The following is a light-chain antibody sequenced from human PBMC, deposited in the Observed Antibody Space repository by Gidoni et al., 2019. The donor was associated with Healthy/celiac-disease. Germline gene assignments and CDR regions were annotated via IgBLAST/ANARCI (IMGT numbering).Light chain of an antibody. CDR3: QQYNSYPGT. CDR2: KAS. Sequence: DIQSTQPPSTPSASVGDRVTITCRASQSISSWLAWYQQKPGKAPKLLIYKASSLEGGVPSRFSGSGSGTEFALTISSLQPDDFATYCCQQYNSYPGTCGQGTKVEIE. V-gene: IGKV1-5*03. J-gene: IGKJ1*01. CDR1: QSISSW.